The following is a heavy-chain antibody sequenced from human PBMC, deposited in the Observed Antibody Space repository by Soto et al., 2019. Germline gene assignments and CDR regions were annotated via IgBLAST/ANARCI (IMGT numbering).Heavy chain of an antibody. D-gene: IGHD3-9*01. CDR2: ISYDETKR. Sequence: QVQLLESGGGVAQPGRSLRLSCAASGFSFNYHGMYWDRKAPGKGLEWVALISYDETKRYYADSVRGRFTISRDNSRNTLSLQKDSLRTEDTAVYYCAKNSGVGDNLADFPKDDYVDYWGQGTLGTVSS. V-gene: IGHV3-30*18. J-gene: IGHJ4*02. CDR1: GFSFNYHG. CDR3: AKNSGVGDNLADFPKDDYVDY.